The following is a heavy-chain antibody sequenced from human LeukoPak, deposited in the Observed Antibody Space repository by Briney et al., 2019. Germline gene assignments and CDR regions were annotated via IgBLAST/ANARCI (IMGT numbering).Heavy chain of an antibody. CDR1: GGSFSGYY. D-gene: IGHD6-19*01. CDR3: ARGQLQAVAGIGY. V-gene: IGHV4-34*01. J-gene: IGHJ4*02. Sequence: SETLSLTCAVYGGSFSGYYWSWIRQPPGKGLEWIGEINHSGSTNYNPSLKSRVTISVDTSKNQFSLKLSSVTAADTAVYYCARGQLQAVAGIGYWGQGTLLTVSS. CDR2: INHSGST.